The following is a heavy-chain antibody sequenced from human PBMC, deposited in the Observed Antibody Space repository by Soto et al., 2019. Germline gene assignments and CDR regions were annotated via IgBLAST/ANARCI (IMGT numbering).Heavy chain of an antibody. CDR3: ARGSVDTVDSSGFYEY. Sequence: SETLSLTCSVSGGSINSDDSFWGWVRQSPGKGLEWIGSLYYGGSTFYNPSLKSRVTITLDTSKSQFSLKLTSVTAADRAVYYCARGSVDTVDSSGFYEYWGQGTPVTVSS. V-gene: IGHV4-39*01. CDR1: GGSINSDDSF. D-gene: IGHD3-22*01. J-gene: IGHJ4*02. CDR2: LYYGGST.